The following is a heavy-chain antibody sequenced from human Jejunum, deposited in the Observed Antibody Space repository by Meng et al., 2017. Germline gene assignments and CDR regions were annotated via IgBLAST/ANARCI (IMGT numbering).Heavy chain of an antibody. CDR2: VYHSGST. J-gene: IGHJ2*01. Sequence: QVQLQESGPGLVKPPGTLSLTCAVSGGSIESNNWWTWIRQPPGQGLEWIGEVYHSGSTHYNPSLQSRVTISIDNSKNRFSLSLNSVTAADTAIYYCARADYVRYFDLWGRGTLVTVSS. CDR3: ARADYVRYFDL. D-gene: IGHD3-10*02. CDR1: GGSIESNNW. V-gene: IGHV4-4*03.